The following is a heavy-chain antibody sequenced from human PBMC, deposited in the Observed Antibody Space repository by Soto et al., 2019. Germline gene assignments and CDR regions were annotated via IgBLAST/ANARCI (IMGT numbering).Heavy chain of an antibody. Sequence: QVQLVQSGAELKKPGASVKVSCKASGYTFSNYDMNWVRQATGQGPEWIGWVNPNNEDTGYAQKFQGRVTLTTDISTHTAYMELTSVRSEDTAIYYFAKVARKGSAIDFDYWGQGTLITVSS. CDR3: AKVARKGSAIDFDY. V-gene: IGHV1-8*01. CDR1: GYTFSNYD. D-gene: IGHD3-10*01. J-gene: IGHJ4*02. CDR2: VNPNNEDT.